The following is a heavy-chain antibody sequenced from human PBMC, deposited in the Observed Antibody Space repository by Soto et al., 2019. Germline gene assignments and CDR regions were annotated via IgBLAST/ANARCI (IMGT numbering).Heavy chain of an antibody. CDR3: AKEGTPYTSSHLDN. CDR1: GFTFRTFG. CDR2: VSHDGIIQ. D-gene: IGHD6-19*01. Sequence: QVQLVESGGGVVQSGRSLRLSCVASGFTFRTFGMQRVRQVPGKGLEWVAVVSHDGIIQHYADSVKGRFSISRDNFKNTVYLQMYRLRPDDTAVYYCAKEGTPYTSSHLDNWGQGTLVTVSS. V-gene: IGHV3-30*18. J-gene: IGHJ4*02.